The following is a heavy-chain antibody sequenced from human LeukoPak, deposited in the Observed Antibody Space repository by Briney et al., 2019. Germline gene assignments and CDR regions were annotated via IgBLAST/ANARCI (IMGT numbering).Heavy chain of an antibody. CDR3: ARHDWFDP. Sequence: PSETLSLTCTVSGVSISSSSYYWAWIRQPPGKGLEWIGSINYSESTYYNPFLKSRVTISVDTSKNQFSLKLNSVTAADTAVYYCARHDWFDPWGQGTLVTVPS. CDR1: GVSISSSSYY. V-gene: IGHV4-39*01. J-gene: IGHJ5*02. CDR2: INYSEST.